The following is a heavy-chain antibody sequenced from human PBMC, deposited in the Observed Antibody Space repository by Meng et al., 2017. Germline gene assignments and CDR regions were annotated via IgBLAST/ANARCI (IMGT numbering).Heavy chain of an antibody. Sequence: ASVKVSCKVSGYTLTELSMHWVRQAPGKGLEWMGGFDTEDGETIYAQKFQGRVTMTEDTSTDTAYMELSSPRSEDTAVYYCATNGGSAAATHYYYYGMDVWGQGTTVTVSS. CDR3: ATNGGSAAATHYYYYGMDV. V-gene: IGHV1-24*01. D-gene: IGHD6-13*01. CDR2: FDTEDGET. J-gene: IGHJ6*02. CDR1: GYTLTELS.